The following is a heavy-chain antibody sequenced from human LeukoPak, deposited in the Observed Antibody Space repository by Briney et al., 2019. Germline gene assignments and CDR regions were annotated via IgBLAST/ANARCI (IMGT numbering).Heavy chain of an antibody. Sequence: PGGSLRLSCAASGFTVSSNYMSWVRQAPGKGLEWVANIKQDGSEKYYVDSVKGRFTISRDNAKNSLYLQMNSLRAEDTAVYYCARGNTMIVVVITGFDYWGQGTLVTVSS. J-gene: IGHJ4*02. CDR3: ARGNTMIVVVITGFDY. D-gene: IGHD3-22*01. CDR1: GFTVSSNY. CDR2: IKQDGSEK. V-gene: IGHV3-7*01.